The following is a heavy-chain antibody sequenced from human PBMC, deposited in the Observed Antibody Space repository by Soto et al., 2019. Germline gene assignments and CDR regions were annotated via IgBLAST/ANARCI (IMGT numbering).Heavy chain of an antibody. J-gene: IGHJ4*02. Sequence: GASVKVSCKASGYTFTGYYMHWVRQAPGQGLEWMGWINPNSGGTNYAQKFQGWVTMTRDTSISTAYMELSRLRSDDTAVYYCARVRSPLPGWAFDYWGQGTLVTVSS. CDR3: ARVRSPLPGWAFDY. CDR1: GYTFTGYY. CDR2: INPNSGGT. D-gene: IGHD2-15*01. V-gene: IGHV1-2*04.